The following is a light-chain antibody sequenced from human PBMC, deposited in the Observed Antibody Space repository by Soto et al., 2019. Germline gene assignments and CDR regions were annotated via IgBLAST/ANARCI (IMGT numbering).Light chain of an antibody. CDR2: SAS. Sequence: DIHLTQSPSVLSASFGDTFTITSRASQALSNYLAWYQQKPGKAPDLLIYSASTLQSGVPSRFSGSGSETEFSLTIRALQPEDFATYYCQQLSRYPLTFGGGTKVDIK. CDR1: QALSNY. CDR3: QQLSRYPLT. J-gene: IGKJ4*01. V-gene: IGKV1-9*01.